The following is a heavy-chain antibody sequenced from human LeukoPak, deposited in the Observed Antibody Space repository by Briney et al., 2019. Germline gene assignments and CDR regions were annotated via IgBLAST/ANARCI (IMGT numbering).Heavy chain of an antibody. CDR1: GGTFSSYA. J-gene: IGHJ4*02. Sequence: SVTVSCKASGGTFSSYAFSWVRQAPGQGLEWMGRIIPILGIANYAQKFQGRVTITADKSTSTAYMELSSLRSEDTAVYYCATDYGDGKNYYFDYWGQGTLVTVSS. D-gene: IGHD4-17*01. CDR2: IIPILGIA. V-gene: IGHV1-69*04. CDR3: ATDYGDGKNYYFDY.